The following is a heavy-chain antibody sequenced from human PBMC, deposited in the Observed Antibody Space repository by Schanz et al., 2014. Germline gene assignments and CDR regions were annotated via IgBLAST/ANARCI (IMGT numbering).Heavy chain of an antibody. Sequence: EVQLVESGGGLVQPGGSLRLSCTASGFTFSSYSMNWVRQAPGKGLEWVSVISWNSGTIGYADSVKGRFTISRDNAKNSLYLQMNSLRAEDTAVYYCARDHTTESYYSAGPPIDYWGQGTLLTVSS. CDR3: ARDHTTESYYSAGPPIDY. D-gene: IGHD1-26*01. CDR1: GFTFSSYS. J-gene: IGHJ4*02. V-gene: IGHV3-48*04. CDR2: ISWNSGTI.